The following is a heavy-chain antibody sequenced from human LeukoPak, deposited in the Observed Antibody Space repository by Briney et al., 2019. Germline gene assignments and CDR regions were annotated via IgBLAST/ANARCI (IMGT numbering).Heavy chain of an antibody. CDR3: AREWGSNYGMDV. J-gene: IGHJ6*01. D-gene: IGHD7-27*01. V-gene: IGHV4-59*01. Sequence: SETLSLTCTVSGGSLGSYYWSWIRQPPGKGLEWIGYIYYSGSTNYNPSLKSRVTISEDTSKNQFSLKLSSVTAADTAVYYCAREWGSNYGMDVWGQGTTVTVSS. CDR2: IYYSGST. CDR1: GGSLGSYY.